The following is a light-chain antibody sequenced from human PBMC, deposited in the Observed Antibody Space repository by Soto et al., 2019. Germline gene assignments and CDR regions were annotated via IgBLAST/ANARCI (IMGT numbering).Light chain of an antibody. V-gene: IGKV3-11*01. Sequence: PGARATLSCRASQSVSRYLAWYQQKPGQAPRLLIHDTSTRATGVPDTFSGSGSGTEFTLTISSLEPEDSAMYYCQQRFSWPPTFGGGTHVEIK. J-gene: IGKJ4*01. CDR2: DTS. CDR1: QSVSRY. CDR3: QQRFSWPPT.